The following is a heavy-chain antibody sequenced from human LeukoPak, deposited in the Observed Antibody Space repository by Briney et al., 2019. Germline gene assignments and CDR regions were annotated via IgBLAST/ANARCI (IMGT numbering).Heavy chain of an antibody. CDR1: GFTFSSYG. V-gene: IGHV3-33*01. J-gene: IGHJ5*02. CDR3: ARNIAARPSGWFDP. CDR2: IWYGGSNK. D-gene: IGHD6-6*01. Sequence: GSLRLSCAASGFTFSSYGMHWVRQAPGEGLEWVAVIWYGGSNKYYADSVKGRFTISRDNSKNTLYLQMNSLRAEDTAVYYCARNIAARPSGWFDPWGQGTLVTVSS.